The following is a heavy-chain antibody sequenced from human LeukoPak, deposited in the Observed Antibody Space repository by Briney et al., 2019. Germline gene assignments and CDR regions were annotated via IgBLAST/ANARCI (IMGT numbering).Heavy chain of an antibody. CDR1: GGSVSSYY. D-gene: IGHD6-13*01. CDR2: IYYSGST. CDR3: ARDGPYSSSWYNWFDP. Sequence: SETLSLTCTVSGGSVSSYYWSWIRQPPGKGLEWIGYIYYSGSTNYNPSLESRVTISVDTSKNQFSLKLSSVTAADTAVYYCARDGPYSSSWYNWFDPWGQGTLVTVSS. J-gene: IGHJ5*02. V-gene: IGHV4-59*02.